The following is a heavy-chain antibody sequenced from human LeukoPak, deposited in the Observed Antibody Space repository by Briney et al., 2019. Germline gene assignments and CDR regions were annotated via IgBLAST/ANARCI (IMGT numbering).Heavy chain of an antibody. CDR2: ISWNSGSI. J-gene: IGHJ4*02. V-gene: IGHV3-9*01. CDR3: AKSQRGGDGYNYLYYFDY. Sequence: PGRSLRLSCAASRFTFDDYAMHWVRQAPGKGLEWVSGISWNSGSIGYADSVKGRFTISRDNAKNSLYLQMNSLRAEDTALYYCAKSQRGGDGYNYLYYFDYWGQGTLVTVSS. D-gene: IGHD5-24*01. CDR1: RFTFDDYA.